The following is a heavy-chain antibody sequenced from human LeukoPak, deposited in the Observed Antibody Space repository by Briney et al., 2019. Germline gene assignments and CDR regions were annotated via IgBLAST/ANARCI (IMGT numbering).Heavy chain of an antibody. CDR2: ISANGGTT. V-gene: IGHV3-23*01. Sequence: GGSLRLSCAASGFTFSTYAMSWVRQAPGKGLEWVSTISANGGTTYYADSVKGRFTISRDNSKNTLYLQMNSLRAEDTAVYYCARDCSGGSCSWADAFDIWGQGTMVTVSS. CDR1: GFTFSTYA. D-gene: IGHD2-15*01. CDR3: ARDCSGGSCSWADAFDI. J-gene: IGHJ3*02.